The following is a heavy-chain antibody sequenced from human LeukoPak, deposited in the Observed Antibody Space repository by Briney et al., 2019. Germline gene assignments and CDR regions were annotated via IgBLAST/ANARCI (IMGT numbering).Heavy chain of an antibody. CDR2: ISWNSGSI. CDR1: GFTFDDYA. V-gene: IGHV3-9*01. Sequence: GGSLRLSCAASGFTFDDYAMHWVRQAPGKGLEWVSGISWNSGSIGYADSVKGRFTISRDNAKNSLYLQMNSLRAEDTALYYCATGNEQWLRTQYYFDYWGQGTLVTVSS. J-gene: IGHJ4*02. D-gene: IGHD6-19*01. CDR3: ATGNEQWLRTQYYFDY.